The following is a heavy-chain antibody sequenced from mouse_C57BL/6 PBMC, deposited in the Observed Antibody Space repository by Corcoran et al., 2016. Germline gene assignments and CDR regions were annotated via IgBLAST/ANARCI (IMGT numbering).Heavy chain of an antibody. V-gene: IGHV3-6*01. J-gene: IGHJ2*01. D-gene: IGHD3-2*02. CDR2: ISYDGSN. CDR3: ARDGDSSGYVHYYFDY. Sequence: DVQLQESGPGLVKPSQSLSLTCSVTGYSITSGYYWNWIRQFPGNKLEWMGYISYDGSNNYNPSLKNRISITRDTSKNQFFLKLNSVTTEDTATYYCARDGDSSGYVHYYFDYWGQGTTLTVSS. CDR1: GYSITSGYY.